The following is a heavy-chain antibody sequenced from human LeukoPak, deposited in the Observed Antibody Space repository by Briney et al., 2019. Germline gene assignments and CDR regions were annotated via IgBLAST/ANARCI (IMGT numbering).Heavy chain of an antibody. CDR3: TRPVSGGSGVDDY. CDR2: IRSKANSYAT. D-gene: IGHD3-10*01. V-gene: IGHV3-73*01. CDR1: GFTFSGSA. J-gene: IGHJ4*02. Sequence: GGSLRLSCAASGFTFSGSAMHWVRQASGKGLEWVGRIRSKANSYATAYAASVKGRFTISRDDSKNTAYLQMNSLKTEDTAVYYCTRPVSGGSGVDDYWGQGTLVTVSS.